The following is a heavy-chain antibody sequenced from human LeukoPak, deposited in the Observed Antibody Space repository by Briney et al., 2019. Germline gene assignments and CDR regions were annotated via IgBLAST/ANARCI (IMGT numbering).Heavy chain of an antibody. V-gene: IGHV4-34*01. D-gene: IGHD3-22*01. CDR3: ARGSGSSGYYYNLYYYYMDV. J-gene: IGHJ6*03. CDR1: GGSFSGYY. Sequence: NPSETLSLTCAVYGGSFSGYYWSWIRQPPGKGLEWIGEINHSGSTNYNPSLKSRVTITVDTSKNQFSLKLSSVTAADTAVYYCARGSGSSGYYYNLYYYYMDVWGKGTTVTISS. CDR2: INHSGST.